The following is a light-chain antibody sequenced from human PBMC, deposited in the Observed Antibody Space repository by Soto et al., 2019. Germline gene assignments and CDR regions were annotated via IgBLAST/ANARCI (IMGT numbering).Light chain of an antibody. Sequence: DIQMTQSPSSLAASVGDTVTITCRASQDITNHLAWYQQRPGKLPKLLIYAASTLRAGVPSRFSGSGSGTDFTLTISGLQPDDVATYYCQEYDAAPWPFGQGTQVEIK. V-gene: IGKV1-27*01. CDR2: AAS. J-gene: IGKJ1*01. CDR1: QDITNH. CDR3: QEYDAAPWP.